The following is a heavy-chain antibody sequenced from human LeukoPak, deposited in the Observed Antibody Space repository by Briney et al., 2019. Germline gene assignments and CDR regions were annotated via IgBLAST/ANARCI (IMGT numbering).Heavy chain of an antibody. Sequence: GGSLRLSCAASGFTFRSYSMNWVRQAPGKGMEWVSYISSSSSTIYYADSVKGRLTISRDNAKNSLYLQMNSLRDEDTAVYYCARVDSGSYQLDYWGQGTLVTVSS. V-gene: IGHV3-48*02. CDR3: ARVDSGSYQLDY. J-gene: IGHJ4*02. D-gene: IGHD1-26*01. CDR1: GFTFRSYS. CDR2: ISSSSSTI.